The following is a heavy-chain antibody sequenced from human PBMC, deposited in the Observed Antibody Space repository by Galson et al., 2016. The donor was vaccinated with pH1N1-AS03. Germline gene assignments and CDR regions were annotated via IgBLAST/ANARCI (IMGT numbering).Heavy chain of an antibody. CDR2: ITSGGNT. D-gene: IGHD6-13*01. CDR1: GGSFGGYY. Sequence: ETLSLTCGVYGGSFGGYYWSWVRQAPGKGLQWVSSITSGGNTYYADSVKGRFTISRDNSKQTLYLQMNSLRAEDAAVYLCAKDKGSSRHDDYWGQGTRVTVSS. V-gene: IGHV3-23*01. CDR3: AKDKGSSRHDDY. J-gene: IGHJ4*02.